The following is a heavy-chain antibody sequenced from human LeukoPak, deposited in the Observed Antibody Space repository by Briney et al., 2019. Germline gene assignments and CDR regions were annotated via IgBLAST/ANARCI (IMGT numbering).Heavy chain of an antibody. Sequence: ASVKVSCKASGYTFTSYGISWVRQAPGQGLEWMGWISAYNGNTNYAQKLQGRVTMTTDTSTSTAYMELRSLRSDDTAVYYCAREEGYYDSSGYYFAGVWFDPWGQGTLVTVSS. V-gene: IGHV1-18*01. CDR2: ISAYNGNT. D-gene: IGHD3-22*01. J-gene: IGHJ5*02. CDR1: GYTFTSYG. CDR3: AREEGYYDSSGYYFAGVWFDP.